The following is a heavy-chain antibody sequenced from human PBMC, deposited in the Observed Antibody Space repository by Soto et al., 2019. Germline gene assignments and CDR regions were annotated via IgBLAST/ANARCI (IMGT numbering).Heavy chain of an antibody. CDR3: AKLLWFGELSDY. CDR2: ISYDGSNK. CDR1: GFTFSNYG. D-gene: IGHD3-10*01. J-gene: IGHJ4*02. V-gene: IGHV3-30*18. Sequence: QVQLVESGGGVVQPGRSLRLSCAASGFTFSNYGMHWVRQAPGKGLEWVAVISYDGSNKYYADSVKGRFTISRDNSKSTLYLQMNSLRAEDTAVYYCAKLLWFGELSDYWGQGTLVTVSS.